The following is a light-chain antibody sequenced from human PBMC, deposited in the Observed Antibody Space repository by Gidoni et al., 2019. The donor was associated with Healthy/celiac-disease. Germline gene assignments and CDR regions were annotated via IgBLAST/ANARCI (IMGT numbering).Light chain of an antibody. V-gene: IGKV3-20*01. Sequence: EIVLTHSPGTLSLSPGERATLSCRASQSVSSSYLAWYQQKPGQAPRLRSYGASSRATGIPDRFSGSGSGTDFTLTISRLEHEDLAVYYCQQYGSSPYTFGQXTKLEIK. CDR1: QSVSSSY. CDR2: GAS. J-gene: IGKJ2*01. CDR3: QQYGSSPYT.